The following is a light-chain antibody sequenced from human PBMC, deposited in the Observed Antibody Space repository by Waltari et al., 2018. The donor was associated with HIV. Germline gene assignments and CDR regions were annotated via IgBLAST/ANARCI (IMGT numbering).Light chain of an antibody. V-gene: IGKV3-11*01. Sequence: EIVLTQSPATLSLSPGQRATLSCRASRSIGSYLAWYQQKPGQAPRLLIFDASNKATGTPARFSGSGSGTDFTLTISSLEAEDFAVYYCQQRTPVAFGQGTRLEIK. CDR2: DAS. CDR3: QQRTPVA. CDR1: RSIGSY. J-gene: IGKJ5*01.